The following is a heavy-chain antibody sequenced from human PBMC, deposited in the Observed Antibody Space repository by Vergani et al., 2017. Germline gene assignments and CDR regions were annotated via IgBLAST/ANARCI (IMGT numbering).Heavy chain of an antibody. V-gene: IGHV4-59*01. J-gene: IGHJ4*02. CDR3: ARREEGSGFGDFDY. CDR2: IYYSGST. D-gene: IGHD3-10*01. CDR1: GGSISSYY. Sequence: QVQLQESGPGLVKPSETLSLTCTVSGGSISSYYWSWIRQPTGKGLEWIGYIYYSGSTNYNPSLKSRVTISVDTSKNQFSLKLSSVTAADTAMYYCARREEGSGFGDFDYWGQGTLVTVSS.